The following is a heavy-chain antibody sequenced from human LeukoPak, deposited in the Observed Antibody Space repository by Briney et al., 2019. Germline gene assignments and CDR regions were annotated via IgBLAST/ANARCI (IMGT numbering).Heavy chain of an antibody. CDR3: ARIRGGNNYHFDY. V-gene: IGHV1-2*02. CDR2: INPYSGGT. J-gene: IGHJ4*02. D-gene: IGHD1-26*01. CDR1: GYTFTDYD. Sequence: ASVKVSCKASGYTFTDYDIHWVRQAPGQGLEWMGWINPYSGGTNCAQNFQGRVTMTRDTSISTGYMELSRLGSDDTAVYYCARIRGGNNYHFDYWGQGTLVTVSS.